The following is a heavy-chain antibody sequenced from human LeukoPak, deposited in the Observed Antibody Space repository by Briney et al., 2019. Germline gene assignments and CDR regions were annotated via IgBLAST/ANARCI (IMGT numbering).Heavy chain of an antibody. V-gene: IGHV1-2*02. D-gene: IGHD1-26*01. J-gene: IGHJ4*02. Sequence: GASVKVSCKASGYTFTGYYMHWVRQAPGQGLEWMGWINPNSGGTNYAQKLQGRVTMTTDTSTSTAYMELRSLRSDDTAVYYCARARRELQRYYFDYWGQGTLVTVSS. CDR2: INPNSGGT. CDR1: GYTFTGYY. CDR3: ARARRELQRYYFDY.